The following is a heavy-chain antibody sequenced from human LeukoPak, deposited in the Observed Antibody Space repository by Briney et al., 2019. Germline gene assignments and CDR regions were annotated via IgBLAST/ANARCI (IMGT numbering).Heavy chain of an antibody. CDR3: ASLIVGATGFVLDY. CDR2: IYSGGST. V-gene: IGHV3-53*01. D-gene: IGHD1-26*01. CDR1: GFTVSSNY. J-gene: IGHJ4*02. Sequence: GGSLRLSCAASGFTVSSNYMSWVRQAPGKGLEWVSVIYSGGSTYYADSVKGRFTISRDNSKNTLYLQMNSLRAEDTAVYYCASLIVGATGFVLDYWGQGTLVTVSS.